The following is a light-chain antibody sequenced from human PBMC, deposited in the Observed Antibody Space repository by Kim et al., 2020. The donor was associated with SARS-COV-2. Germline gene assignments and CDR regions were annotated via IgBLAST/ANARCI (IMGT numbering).Light chain of an antibody. Sequence: SPLSASVGDRVTITCRASQTISNLLAWYQQKPGKAPRLLIHKASGLESGVPSRFSGSGSGTEFTLTISSLQPDDFATYYCQHYNGYFGQGTKLEI. CDR3: QHYNGY. CDR1: QTISNL. CDR2: KAS. J-gene: IGKJ2*01. V-gene: IGKV1-5*03.